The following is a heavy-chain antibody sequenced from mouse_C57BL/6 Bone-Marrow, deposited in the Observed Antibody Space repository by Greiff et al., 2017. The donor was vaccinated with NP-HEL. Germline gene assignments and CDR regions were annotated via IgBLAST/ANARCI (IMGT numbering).Heavy chain of an antibody. CDR2: ISYDGSN. V-gene: IGHV3-6*01. Sequence: EVQLQQSGPGLVKPSQSLSLTCSVTGYSIPSGYYWNWIRQFPGNKLEWMGYISYDGSNNYNPSLKNRISITRDTSKNQFFLKLNSVTTEDTATYYCARETVVAIHDAMDYWGQGTSVTVSS. CDR3: ARETVVAIHDAMDY. J-gene: IGHJ4*01. D-gene: IGHD1-1*01. CDR1: GYSIPSGYY.